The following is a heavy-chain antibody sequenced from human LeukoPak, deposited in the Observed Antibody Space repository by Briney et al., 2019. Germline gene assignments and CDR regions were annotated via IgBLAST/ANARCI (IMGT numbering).Heavy chain of an antibody. CDR1: GFTFSSYE. J-gene: IGHJ5*02. D-gene: IGHD3-10*01. CDR2: ISSSGSTI. Sequence: PGGSLRLSCAASGFTFSSYEMNWVRQAPGKGLEWVSYISSSGSTIYYADSVKGRFTISRDNSKNTLYLQMNSLKTEDTAVYYCTVVNYGSGSYPLGSWGQGTLVTVSS. V-gene: IGHV3-48*03. CDR3: TVVNYGSGSYPLGS.